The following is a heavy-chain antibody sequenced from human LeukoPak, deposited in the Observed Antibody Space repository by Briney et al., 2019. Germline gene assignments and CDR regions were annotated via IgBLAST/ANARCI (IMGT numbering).Heavy chain of an antibody. CDR2: ISSSSSHL. Sequence: PGGSLRLSCAASGFTFSSFSMNWVRQAPGKGLEWVSSISSSSSHLYYADSVKGRFTISRDNAKNSLYLHMNSLRADDTAVYYCAKDPGTWNSIAFDIWGQGTMVTVSS. CDR1: GFTFSSFS. CDR3: AKDPGTWNSIAFDI. V-gene: IGHV3-21*01. D-gene: IGHD1-7*01. J-gene: IGHJ3*02.